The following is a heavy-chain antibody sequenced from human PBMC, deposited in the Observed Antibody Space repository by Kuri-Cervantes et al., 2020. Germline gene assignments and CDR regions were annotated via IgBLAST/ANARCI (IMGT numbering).Heavy chain of an antibody. V-gene: IGHV2-5*02. CDR1: GFSLSTSGVG. J-gene: IGHJ5*02. Sequence: SGPTLVKPTQTLTLTCTFSGFSLSTSGVGVGWIRQPPGKALEWLALIYWDDDKRYSPSLKSRLTITKDTSKNQVVLTMTNMDPVDTATYYCAHSADYYGSGSYSGNWFDPWGQGILVTVSS. D-gene: IGHD3-10*01. CDR2: IYWDDDK. CDR3: AHSADYYGSGSYSGNWFDP.